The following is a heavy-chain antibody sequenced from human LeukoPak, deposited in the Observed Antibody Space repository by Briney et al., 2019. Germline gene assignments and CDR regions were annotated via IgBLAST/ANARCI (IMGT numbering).Heavy chain of an antibody. CDR3: ALGRALN. J-gene: IGHJ4*02. D-gene: IGHD1-26*01. CDR2: FYSPGST. Sequence: GGSLRLSCAASGFTVTTKTMAWVRQAPGRGLEWVSVFYSPGSTYYADSVHGRFTTSRDTSLNTLFLQMNSLRVEDTAVYYCALGRALNWGQGTLVTVSS. CDR1: GFTVTTKT. V-gene: IGHV3-53*01.